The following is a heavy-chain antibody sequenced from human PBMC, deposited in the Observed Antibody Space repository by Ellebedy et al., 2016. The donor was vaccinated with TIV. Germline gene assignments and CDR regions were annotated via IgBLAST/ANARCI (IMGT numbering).Heavy chain of an antibody. CDR1: GGSFSGYY. J-gene: IGHJ4*02. V-gene: IGHV4-34*01. D-gene: IGHD6-13*01. CDR3: ARGPQYSSAWYDRRAGFDY. CDR2: ISHSGNT. Sequence: MPSETLSLTCGVYGGSFSGYYWSWIRQAPGKGLEWIGEISHSGNTNYNPSLESRVIVSVDTSKSQFSLKLRSVTAADTALYYCARGPQYSSAWYDRRAGFDYWGQGTLVTVAP.